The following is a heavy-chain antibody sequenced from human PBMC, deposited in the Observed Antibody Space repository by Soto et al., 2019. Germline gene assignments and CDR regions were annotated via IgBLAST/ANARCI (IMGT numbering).Heavy chain of an antibody. J-gene: IGHJ4*02. CDR1: GYTFTSYG. CDR2: ITVYNGNA. CDR3: ARWLQLRPLDY. V-gene: IGHV1-18*01. D-gene: IGHD5-12*01. Sequence: ASVKVSCKASGYTFTSYGIGWVRQAPGQGPEYMGWITVYNGNANYGQKFQDRVTMTIDTSTTTAYMELRNLIPADTAVYCCARWLQLRPLDYWGQGTLVTVSS.